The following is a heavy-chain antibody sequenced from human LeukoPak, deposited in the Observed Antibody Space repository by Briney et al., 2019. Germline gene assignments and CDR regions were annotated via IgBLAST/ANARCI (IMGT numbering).Heavy chain of an antibody. V-gene: IGHV4-39*07. J-gene: IGHJ4*02. CDR3: ARGIMVRGAPPFDY. Sequence: SETLSLTCTVSGGSISITSYYWGWIRQPPGKGLEWIGSMYSSGSTYYNPSLKSRVTISVDTSKNQFSLKLSSVTAADTAVYYCARGIMVRGAPPFDYWGQGTLVTVSS. CDR1: GGSISITSYY. CDR2: MYSSGST. D-gene: IGHD3-10*01.